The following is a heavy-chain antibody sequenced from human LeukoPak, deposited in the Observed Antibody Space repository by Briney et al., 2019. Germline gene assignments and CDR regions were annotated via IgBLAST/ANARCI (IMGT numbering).Heavy chain of an antibody. CDR2: IIPILGIA. Sequence: SVKVSCKASGGTFSSYAISWVRQAPGQGLEWMGRIIPILGIANYAQKFQGRVTIAADKSTSTAYMELSSLRSEDTAVYYCACGSGWYYYYHGMDVWGQGTTVTVSS. D-gene: IGHD6-19*01. J-gene: IGHJ6*02. CDR3: ACGSGWYYYYHGMDV. CDR1: GGTFSSYA. V-gene: IGHV1-69*04.